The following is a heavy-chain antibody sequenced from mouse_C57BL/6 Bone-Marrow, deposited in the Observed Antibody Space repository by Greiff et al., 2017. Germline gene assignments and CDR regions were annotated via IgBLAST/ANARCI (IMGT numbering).Heavy chain of an antibody. J-gene: IGHJ3*01. CDR3: ARGAY. V-gene: IGHV3-6*01. CDR1: GYSITSGYY. CDR2: ISYDGSN. Sequence: EVQLVESGPGLVKPSQSLSLTCSVTGYSITSGYYWNWIRQFPGNKLEWMGYISYDGSNNYNPSLKNRISLTRDTSKNQFFLKLNSVTTEDTATYYCARGAYWGQGTLVTVSA.